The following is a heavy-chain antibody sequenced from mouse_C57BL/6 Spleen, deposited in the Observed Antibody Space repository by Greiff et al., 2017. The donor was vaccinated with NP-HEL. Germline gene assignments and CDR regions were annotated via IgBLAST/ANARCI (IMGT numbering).Heavy chain of an antibody. J-gene: IGHJ4*01. CDR2: IDPETGGT. D-gene: IGHD1-1*01. CDR3: TRIQDYYGSSYDAMDY. CDR1: GYTFTDYE. V-gene: IGHV1-15*01. Sequence: QVQLQQSGAELVRPGASVTLSCKASGYTFTDYEMHWVKQTPVHGLEWIGAIDPETGGTAYNQKFKGKAILTADKSSSTAYMELRSLTSEDSAVYYCTRIQDYYGSSYDAMDYWGQGTSVTVSS.